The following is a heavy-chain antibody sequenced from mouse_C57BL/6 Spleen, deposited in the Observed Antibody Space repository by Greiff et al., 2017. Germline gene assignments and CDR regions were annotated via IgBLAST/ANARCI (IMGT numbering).Heavy chain of an antibody. CDR2: IYPGDGDT. Sequence: QVQLKESGPELVKPGASVKLSCKASGYAFSSSWMNWVKQRPGKGLEWIGRIYPGDGDTNYNGKFKGKATLTADKSSSTAYMQLSSLTSEDSAVYFCARCSACYYAVDYWGQGTTVTVAS. D-gene: IGHD1-1*01. V-gene: IGHV1-82*01. CDR1: GYAFSSSW. J-gene: IGHJ4*01. CDR3: ARCSACYYAVDY.